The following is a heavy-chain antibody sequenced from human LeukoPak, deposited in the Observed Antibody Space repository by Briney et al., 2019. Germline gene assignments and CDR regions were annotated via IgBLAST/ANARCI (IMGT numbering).Heavy chain of an antibody. CDR1: GFTFDEYA. Sequence: GGSLRLSCAASGFTFDEYAMHWGRHAPGPGLEWVSGISWNSGSIGYADSVKGRFTISRDNAKNTLYLEMNSLRAEDTALYYCAKDIGSSSWYLGNWGQGTLVTVSS. J-gene: IGHJ4*02. D-gene: IGHD6-13*01. CDR3: AKDIGSSSWYLGN. V-gene: IGHV3-9*01. CDR2: ISWNSGSI.